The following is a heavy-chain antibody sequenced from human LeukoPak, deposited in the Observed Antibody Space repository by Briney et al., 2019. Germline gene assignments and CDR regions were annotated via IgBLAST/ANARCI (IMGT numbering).Heavy chain of an antibody. CDR2: ISYDGSNK. V-gene: IGHV3-30-3*01. CDR3: ARLPDRDGGNSDY. Sequence: GGSLRLSCAASGFTFSNYAMHWVRQAPSKGLEWVAVISYDGSNKYYADSVKGRFTISRDNSKNTLYLQMNSLRAEDTAVYYCARLPDRDGGNSDYWGQGTLVTVSS. J-gene: IGHJ4*02. D-gene: IGHD4-23*01. CDR1: GFTFSNYA.